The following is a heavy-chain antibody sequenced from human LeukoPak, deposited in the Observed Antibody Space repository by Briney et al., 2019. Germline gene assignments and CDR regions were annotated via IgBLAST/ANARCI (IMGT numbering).Heavy chain of an antibody. CDR1: GFTFSNYA. CDR3: AKLEVPGGFRPPFDY. Sequence: GGSLRLSCAASGFTFSNYAMTWVRQAPGKGLEWVSAISGSGGSRYYTDSVKGRFTISRDNSKNTLYLQMNSLGAEDTAVYYCAKLEVPGGFRPPFDYWGQGTLVTVSS. J-gene: IGHJ4*02. D-gene: IGHD3-10*01. V-gene: IGHV3-23*01. CDR2: ISGSGGSR.